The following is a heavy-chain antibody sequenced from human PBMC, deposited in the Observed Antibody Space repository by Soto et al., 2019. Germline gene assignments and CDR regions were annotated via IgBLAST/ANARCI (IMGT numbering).Heavy chain of an antibody. CDR1: GYTFTNHY. Sequence: QVKLVQSGADVKKPGASVKVSCKASGYTFTNHYITWVRQAPGQGPEWLGWISPSTGKTNYPQKFQGGVSMTRDTSANTAYMVLRSLRSDDTAVYYCSRDRTKWLDDAFDFWGQGMMVTVSS. D-gene: IGHD5-12*01. V-gene: IGHV1-18*01. CDR2: ISPSTGKT. J-gene: IGHJ3*01. CDR3: SRDRTKWLDDAFDF.